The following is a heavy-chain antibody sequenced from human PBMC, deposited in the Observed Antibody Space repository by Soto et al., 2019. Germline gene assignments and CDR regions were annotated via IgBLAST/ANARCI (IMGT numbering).Heavy chain of an antibody. CDR2: FDPEDGET. D-gene: IGHD2-8*01. J-gene: IGHJ6*03. Sequence: ASVKVSCKVSGYTLTELSMHWVRQAPGKGLVWMGGFDPEDGETIYAQKIQGRVTMTEDTSTDTAYMKQSSLRTEDTAVYYFARFGPHAVLSLRAHWYYYYMDVWGKGTTVTVSS. CDR3: ARFGPHAVLSLRAHWYYYYMDV. CDR1: GYTLTELS. V-gene: IGHV1-24*01.